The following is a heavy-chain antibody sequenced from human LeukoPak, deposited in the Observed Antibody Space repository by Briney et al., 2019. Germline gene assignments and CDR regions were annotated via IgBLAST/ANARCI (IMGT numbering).Heavy chain of an antibody. Sequence: SQTLSLTCAVSGGSISSGGYSWSWIRQPPGKGLEWIGYIYHSGSTYYNPSPKSRVTISVDRSKNQFSLKLSSVTAADTAVYYCARGPTDSSGYYYGGYNWFDPWGQGTLVTVSS. CDR1: GGSISSGGYS. CDR2: IYHSGST. CDR3: ARGPTDSSGYYYGGYNWFDP. J-gene: IGHJ5*02. V-gene: IGHV4-30-2*01. D-gene: IGHD3-22*01.